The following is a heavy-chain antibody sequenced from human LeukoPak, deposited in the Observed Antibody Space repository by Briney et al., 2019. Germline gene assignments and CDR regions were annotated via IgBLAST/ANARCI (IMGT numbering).Heavy chain of an antibody. CDR2: INHSGST. Sequence: PSETLSLTCTVSGGSISSYYWSWIRQPPGKGLEWIGEINHSGSTNYNPSLKSRVTISVDTSKNQFSLKLSSVTAADTAVYYCARGRTGWLQPHFDYWGQGTLVTVSS. D-gene: IGHD5-24*01. J-gene: IGHJ4*02. V-gene: IGHV4-34*01. CDR3: ARGRTGWLQPHFDY. CDR1: GGSISSYY.